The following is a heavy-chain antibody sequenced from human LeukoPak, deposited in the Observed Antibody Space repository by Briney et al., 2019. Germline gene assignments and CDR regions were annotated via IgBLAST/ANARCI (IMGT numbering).Heavy chain of an antibody. V-gene: IGHV3-30*18. CDR3: AKGVVAATNAAYYGMDV. Sequence: PGGSLRLSCAASGFTFSNYGVHWVRQAPGKGLEWVAVISYDESDKYYADSVKGRFIISRDNSKNTLYLQMNSLRPEDTAVYYCAKGVVAATNAAYYGMDVWGQGTTVTVSS. J-gene: IGHJ6*02. CDR1: GFTFSNYG. D-gene: IGHD2-15*01. CDR2: ISYDESDK.